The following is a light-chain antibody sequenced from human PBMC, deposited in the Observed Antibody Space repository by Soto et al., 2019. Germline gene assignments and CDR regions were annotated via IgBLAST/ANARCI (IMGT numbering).Light chain of an antibody. J-gene: IGKJ5*01. Sequence: IEMTQSPSSLAVSVGYSVTINCRASQSIATYLNWYQQKXGKAPKLLMYHASSLQSGVPSRFSGSGSGTDFTLTISSLQPEDFETYYCQQSFNIPVTFGQGTRLEIK. CDR2: HAS. CDR1: QSIATY. CDR3: QQSFNIPVT. V-gene: IGKV1-39*01.